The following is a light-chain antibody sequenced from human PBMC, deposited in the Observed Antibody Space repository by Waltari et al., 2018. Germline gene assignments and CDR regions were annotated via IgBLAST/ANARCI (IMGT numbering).Light chain of an antibody. CDR1: QSVRGT. CDR2: GAS. CDR3: QHYVRLPVT. Sequence: SCRASQSVRGTLAWYQQKPGQAPLLLIYGASIRATGIPDRVTGSGAGTDFSLTITRLEPEDFAVYYCQHYVRLPVTFGQGTRVEIK. V-gene: IGKV3-20*01. J-gene: IGKJ1*01.